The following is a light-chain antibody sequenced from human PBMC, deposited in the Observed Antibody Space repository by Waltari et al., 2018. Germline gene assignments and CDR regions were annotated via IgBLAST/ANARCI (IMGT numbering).Light chain of an antibody. J-gene: IGLJ1*01. CDR3: SSYRTGTTYV. V-gene: IGLV2-14*01. CDR2: EVS. CDR1: SSCVVGYHY. Sequence: QSALTQPASVSGSPGQSTPISCTGTSSCVVGYHYFSWYQQHPGKAPKLTIYEVSTRPSGVSNRFSGSKSGNTASLSISGLQSEDEADYYCSSYRTGTTYVFGTGTYVTVL.